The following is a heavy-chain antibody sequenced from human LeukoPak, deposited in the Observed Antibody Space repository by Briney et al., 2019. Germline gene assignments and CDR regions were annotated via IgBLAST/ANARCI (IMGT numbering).Heavy chain of an antibody. CDR3: ARHGGPSRFDP. Sequence: GESLRISCKGSGNSFTSYWITWVRQMPGKGLEWMGKIDPSDSYTNYSPSFQGHVTISADKPISTAYLQWSSLKAADTAMYYCARHGGPSRFDPWGQGTLVTVSS. J-gene: IGHJ5*02. V-gene: IGHV5-10-1*01. CDR2: IDPSDSYT. CDR1: GNSFTSYW.